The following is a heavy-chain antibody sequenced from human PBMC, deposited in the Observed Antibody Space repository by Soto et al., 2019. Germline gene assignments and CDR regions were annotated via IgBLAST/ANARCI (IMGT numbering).Heavy chain of an antibody. CDR1: GDSVSSNSGA. CDR2: TYYRSKWYS. J-gene: IGHJ4*02. CDR3: ARTQSVFDY. V-gene: IGHV6-1*01. Sequence: SETLSLTCAISGDSVSSNSGAWNWFRQSPSRGLEWLGRTYYRSKWYSEYAVSVKGRITINPDTSKNQFSLQLNSVTPEDSAVYYCARTQSVFDYWGQGTQVTVS.